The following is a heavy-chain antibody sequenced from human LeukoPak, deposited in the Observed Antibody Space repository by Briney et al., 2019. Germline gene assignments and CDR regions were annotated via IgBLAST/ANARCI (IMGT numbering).Heavy chain of an antibody. CDR1: GYTFTSYG. CDR2: ISAYNGNT. Sequence: ASVKVSCKASGYTFTSYGISWVRQAPGQGLEWMGWISAYNGNTNYAQNLQGRVTMTTDTSTSTAYMELRSLRSDDTAVYYCARVKHDYSNWGDYYYYMDVWGNGTTVTVSS. V-gene: IGHV1-18*01. J-gene: IGHJ6*03. CDR3: ARVKHDYSNWGDYYYYMDV. D-gene: IGHD4-11*01.